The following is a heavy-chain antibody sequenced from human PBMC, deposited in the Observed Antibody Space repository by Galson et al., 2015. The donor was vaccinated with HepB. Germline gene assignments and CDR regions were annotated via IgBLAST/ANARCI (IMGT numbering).Heavy chain of an antibody. Sequence: SLRLSCAASGFTFSSYAMSWVRQAPGKGLEWVSAISGSGGSTYYADSVKGRFTISRDNSKNTLYLQMNSLRAEDTAVYYCAKESDFWSGYPGTNWFDPWGQGTLVTVSS. CDR2: ISGSGGST. CDR3: AKESDFWSGYPGTNWFDP. J-gene: IGHJ5*02. D-gene: IGHD3-3*01. CDR1: GFTFSSYA. V-gene: IGHV3-23*01.